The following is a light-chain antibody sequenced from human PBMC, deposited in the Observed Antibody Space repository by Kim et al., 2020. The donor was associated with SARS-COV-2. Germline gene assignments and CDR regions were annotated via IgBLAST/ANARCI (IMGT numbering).Light chain of an antibody. J-gene: IGLJ2*01. CDR2: EVS. CDR1: SRDVGGYNY. V-gene: IGLV2-8*01. Sequence: GQSVTISCPGTSRDVGGYNYVSWYQQHPGKAPKLMIYEVSKRPSGVPDRFSGSKSGNTASLTVSGLQAEDEADYYCSSYAGSNNLVFGGGTKLTVL. CDR3: SSYAGSNNLV.